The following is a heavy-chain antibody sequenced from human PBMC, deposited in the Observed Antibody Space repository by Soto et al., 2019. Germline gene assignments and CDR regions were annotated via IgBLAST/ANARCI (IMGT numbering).Heavy chain of an antibody. V-gene: IGHV1-18*04. CDR3: VKSGGEAELLILDY. CDR1: GYTFSNYG. J-gene: IGHJ4*02. Sequence: QVQLVRSGVELKKPGASVRVSCQASGYTFSNYGITWVRQAPGKGLEWVGWLSAYNANTKYAQKLQGRVTMTTDTSTNTVYMELRNLRSDDTAVYYCVKSGGEAELLILDYWGQGTRVTVSS. CDR2: LSAYNANT. D-gene: IGHD1-26*01.